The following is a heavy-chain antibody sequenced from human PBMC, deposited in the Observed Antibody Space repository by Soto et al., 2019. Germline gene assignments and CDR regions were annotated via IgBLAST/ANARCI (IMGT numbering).Heavy chain of an antibody. Sequence: SETLSLTCTVSGDSISSGTYYWDWVRQPPGKGLEWIGSIYYSWTTSYNPSLESRVTMSLDTSNNQFFLNLSSVTAADTAVYYCARHILVHQDAFDVWGQGKMVTVS. D-gene: IGHD2-21*01. CDR3: ARHILVHQDAFDV. CDR1: GDSISSGTYY. J-gene: IGHJ3*01. CDR2: IYYSWTT. V-gene: IGHV4-39*01.